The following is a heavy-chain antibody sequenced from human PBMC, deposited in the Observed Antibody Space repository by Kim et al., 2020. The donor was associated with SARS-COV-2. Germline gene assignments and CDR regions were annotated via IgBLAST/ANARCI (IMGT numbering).Heavy chain of an antibody. CDR2: IGTSGTDT. CDR1: GFTFSSYA. Sequence: GGFLRLSCAASGFTFSSYAMNWVRQAPGKGLEWVSTIGTSGTDTYYGDSVRGRFTTSRDNSKNTLYLQIYSLRDDDTAIYYCVSYASTSGRGFDYWGQGT. V-gene: IGHV3-23*01. J-gene: IGHJ4*03. CDR3: VSYASTSGRGFDY. D-gene: IGHD3-10*01.